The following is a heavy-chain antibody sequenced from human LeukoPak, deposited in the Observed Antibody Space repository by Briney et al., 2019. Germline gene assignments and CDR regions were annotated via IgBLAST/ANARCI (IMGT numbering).Heavy chain of an antibody. J-gene: IGHJ4*02. Sequence: GGSLRLSCAASGFTFSNAWMSWVRQAPGKGLEWVGRIKSKTDGGTTDYAAPVKGRFTISRDDSKNTLYLQMNSLKTEDTAVYYCTTDGLYSYGFSFDYWGQGTLVTVSS. CDR2: IKSKTDGGTT. V-gene: IGHV3-15*01. CDR3: TTDGLYSYGFSFDY. D-gene: IGHD5-18*01. CDR1: GFTFSNAW.